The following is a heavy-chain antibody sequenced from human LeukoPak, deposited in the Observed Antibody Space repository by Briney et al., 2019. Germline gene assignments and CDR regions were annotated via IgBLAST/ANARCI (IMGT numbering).Heavy chain of an antibody. CDR2: ISGSGGST. V-gene: IGHV3-23*01. CDR3: ALSGYDILTGHMDY. J-gene: IGHJ4*02. CDR1: GFTFSSYA. Sequence: PGGSLRLSCAASGFTFSSYAMSWVRQAPGKGLEWVSAISGSGGSTYYVDSVKGRFTISRDNSKNTLYLQMNSLRAEDTAVYYCALSGYDILTGHMDYWGQGTLVTVSS. D-gene: IGHD3-9*01.